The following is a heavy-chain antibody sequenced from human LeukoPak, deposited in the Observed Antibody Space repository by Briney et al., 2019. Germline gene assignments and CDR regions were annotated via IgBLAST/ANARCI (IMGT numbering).Heavy chain of an antibody. D-gene: IGHD6-13*01. Sequence: ASVKVSCKASGYTFTSYAMNWVRQARGQGLEWMGRINTNTGNPTYAQGFTGRFVFSLDTSVSTAYLQISSLKAEDTAVYYCARDSPQQLVRGNWFDPWGQGTLVTVSS. CDR1: GYTFTSYA. J-gene: IGHJ5*02. CDR2: INTNTGNP. V-gene: IGHV7-4-1*02. CDR3: ARDSPQQLVRGNWFDP.